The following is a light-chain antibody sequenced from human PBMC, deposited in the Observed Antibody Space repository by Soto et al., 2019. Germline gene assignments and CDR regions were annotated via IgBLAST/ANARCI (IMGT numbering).Light chain of an antibody. V-gene: IGKV1-5*01. CDR3: QKYNSFWT. Sequence: DIQMTQSPSTLSASVGDRVTISCRASQTISNWLAWYQQKPGKAPKLLIYDASSLEGGVPSRFSGSGSGTEFTLTISSLQPEDFATYYCQKYNSFWTFGQGTKVEIK. CDR1: QTISNW. J-gene: IGKJ1*01. CDR2: DAS.